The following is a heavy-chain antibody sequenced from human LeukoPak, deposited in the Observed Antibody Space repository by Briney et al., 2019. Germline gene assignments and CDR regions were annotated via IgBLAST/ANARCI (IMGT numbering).Heavy chain of an antibody. V-gene: IGHV3-15*01. D-gene: IGHD3-22*01. CDR3: TTDIGRATMIITMIVVAHFDY. CDR1: GFTFSNAW. Sequence: PGGSLRLSCAASGFTFSNAWMSWVRQAPGKGLEWVGRIKSKTDGGTTDYAAPVKGRFTISRDDSKNTLYLQMNSLKTEDTAVYYCTTDIGRATMIITMIVVAHFDYWGQGTLVTVSS. CDR2: IKSKTDGGTT. J-gene: IGHJ4*02.